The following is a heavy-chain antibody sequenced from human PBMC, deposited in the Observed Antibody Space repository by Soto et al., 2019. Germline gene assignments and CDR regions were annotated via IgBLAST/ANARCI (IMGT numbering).Heavy chain of an antibody. J-gene: IGHJ4*02. CDR3: AREKVGTTFFDT. CDR2: IYPSVSS. CDR1: GFAISRGYY. Sequence: SETLSLTCSVSGFAISRGYYWSWVRQPPGKGLEWIGSIYPSVSSYHNPSLATRLGLSIDASQNQFTLNLTSVTAADTALYFCAREKVGTTFFDTWGQGIQVTVSS. D-gene: IGHD2-21*02. V-gene: IGHV4-38-2*02.